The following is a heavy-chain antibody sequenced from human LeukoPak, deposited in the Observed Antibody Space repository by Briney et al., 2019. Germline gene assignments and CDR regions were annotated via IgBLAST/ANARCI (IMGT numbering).Heavy chain of an antibody. V-gene: IGHV1-2*02. D-gene: IGHD5-18*01. J-gene: IGHJ4*02. CDR2: INPNSSGT. Sequence: ASVKVSCKASGYTFTGYYMHWVRQAPGQGLEWMGWINPNSSGTNYAQKFQGRVTMTRDTSISTAYMELSRLRSDDTAVYYCARAEDTAMVSYFDYWGQGTLVTVSS. CDR1: GYTFTGYY. CDR3: ARAEDTAMVSYFDY.